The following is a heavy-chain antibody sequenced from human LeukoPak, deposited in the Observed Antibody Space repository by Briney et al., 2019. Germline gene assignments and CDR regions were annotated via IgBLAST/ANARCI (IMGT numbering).Heavy chain of an antibody. J-gene: IGHJ4*02. CDR1: GFTFSSYW. CDR3: ARDLPDY. CDR2: INSDGSST. V-gene: IGHV3-74*01. Sequence: PGGSLRLAWAASGFTFSSYWMHWVRQAPGKVLVWVSRINSDGSSTSYADSVKGRFTISRDNAKSTVYLQMNSLRAGDTAVYYCARDLPDYWGQGTLVTVSS.